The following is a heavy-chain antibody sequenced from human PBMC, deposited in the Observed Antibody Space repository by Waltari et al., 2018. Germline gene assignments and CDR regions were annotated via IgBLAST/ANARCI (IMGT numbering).Heavy chain of an antibody. J-gene: IGHJ3*02. CDR3: ASAPGASGAFDI. CDR1: GFTFADSG. V-gene: IGHV3-20*04. Sequence: EVQLVESGGGVVRPGGSLRLPCAASGFTFADSGMRWVRQAPGKGLEWVSGINWNGGSTGYADSVKGRFTISRDNAKNSLYLQMNSLRAEDTALYYCASAPGASGAFDIWGQGTMVTVSS. D-gene: IGHD1-26*01. CDR2: INWNGGST.